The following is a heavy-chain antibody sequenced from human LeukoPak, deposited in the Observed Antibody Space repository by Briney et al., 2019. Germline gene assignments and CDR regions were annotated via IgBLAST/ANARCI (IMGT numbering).Heavy chain of an antibody. V-gene: IGHV3-53*01. J-gene: IGHJ6*03. D-gene: IGHD2-2*03. CDR2: IYSGGST. CDR3: ARAAWIDYYYYMDV. CDR1: GFTFTNYG. Sequence: PGGSLRLSCAVSGFTFTNYGMHWVRQAPGKGLEWVSVIYSGGSTYYADSVKGRFTISKDNSKNTLYLQINSLRAEDTAVYCCARAAWIDYYYYMDVWGKGTTVTISS.